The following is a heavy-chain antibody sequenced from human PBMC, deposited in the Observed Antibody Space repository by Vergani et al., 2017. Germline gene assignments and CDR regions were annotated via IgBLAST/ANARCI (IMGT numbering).Heavy chain of an antibody. CDR1: GFTFSSYA. Sequence: EVQLLESGGGLVQPGGSLRLSCAASGFTFSSYAMSWVRQAPGKGLEWVSAISGSGGSTYYADSVKGRFTISRENSKKTLYLKMNSLRAEDTAVYYCAKRNSPWGWGYLFDDWGQGTLVTVSS. CDR2: ISGSGGST. CDR3: AKRNSPWGWGYLFDD. V-gene: IGHV3-23*01. J-gene: IGHJ4*02. D-gene: IGHD1-26*01.